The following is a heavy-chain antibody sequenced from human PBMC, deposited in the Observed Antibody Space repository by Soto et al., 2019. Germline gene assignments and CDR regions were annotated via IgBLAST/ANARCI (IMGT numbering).Heavy chain of an antibody. Sequence: QVQLQESGPGLVKPSQTLSLTCTVSGGSISSGGYYWSWIRQHPGKGLEWIGYIYYSGSTYYNPSRKSRVTISVDTSKNQFSLKLSSVTAADTAVYYCARLWAYCGGDCPRQYYYYYYGMDVWGQGTTVTVSS. D-gene: IGHD2-21*02. CDR3: ARLWAYCGGDCPRQYYYYYYGMDV. CDR1: GGSISSGGYY. CDR2: IYYSGST. V-gene: IGHV4-31*03. J-gene: IGHJ6*02.